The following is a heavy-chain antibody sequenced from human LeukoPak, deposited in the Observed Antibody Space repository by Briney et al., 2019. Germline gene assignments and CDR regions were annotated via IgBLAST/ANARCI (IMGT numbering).Heavy chain of an antibody. V-gene: IGHV3-9*01. CDR3: ARDLTSFPPVSRGWFDP. CDR1: GFTFDDYA. J-gene: IGHJ5*02. CDR2: ISWNSGSI. D-gene: IGHD2-2*01. Sequence: PGRSLRLSCAASGFTFDDYAMHWVRQAPGKGLEWVSGISWNSGSIGYADSVKGRFTISRDNAKNSLYLQMNSLRAEDTAVYYCARDLTSFPPVSRGWFDPWGQGTLVTVSS.